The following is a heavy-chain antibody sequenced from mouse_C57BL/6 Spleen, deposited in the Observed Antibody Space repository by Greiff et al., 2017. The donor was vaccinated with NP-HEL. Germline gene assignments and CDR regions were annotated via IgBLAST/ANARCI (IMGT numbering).Heavy chain of an antibody. CDR1: GYAFTNYL. D-gene: IGHD4-1*01. Sequence: QVQLQQSGAELVRPGTSVKVSCKASGYAFTNYLIEWVKQRPGQGLEWIGVINPGSGGTNYNEKFKGKATLTADKSSSTAYMQLSSLTSEDSAVYFSARGRNLGDYWGQGTSVTVSS. V-gene: IGHV1-54*01. CDR2: INPGSGGT. CDR3: ARGRNLGDY. J-gene: IGHJ4*01.